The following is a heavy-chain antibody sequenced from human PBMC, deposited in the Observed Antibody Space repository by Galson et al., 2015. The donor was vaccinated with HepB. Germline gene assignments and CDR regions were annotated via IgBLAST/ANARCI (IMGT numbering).Heavy chain of an antibody. CDR1: GFTFSSYA. J-gene: IGHJ1*01. D-gene: IGHD6-19*01. CDR3: AKDQELYSSGWSQYFQH. CDR2: ISGSGGST. V-gene: IGHV3-23*01. Sequence: SLRLSCAASGFTFSSYAMSWVRQAPGKGLEWVSAISGSGGSTYYADSVKGRFTISRDNSKNTLYLQMNSLRAEDTAVYYCAKDQELYSSGWSQYFQHWGQGTLVTVSS.